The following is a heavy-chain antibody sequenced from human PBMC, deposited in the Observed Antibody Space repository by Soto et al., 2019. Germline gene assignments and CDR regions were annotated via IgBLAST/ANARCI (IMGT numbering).Heavy chain of an antibody. CDR3: ARDPYSGYDYYYYGMDV. Sequence: GGSLRLSCAAPGFTFSSYSMNWVRQAPGKGLEWVSYISSSSSTIYYADSVKGRFTISRDNAKNSLYLQMNSLRDEDTAVYYCARDPYSGYDYYYYGMDVWGQGTTVTVSS. V-gene: IGHV3-48*02. J-gene: IGHJ6*02. D-gene: IGHD5-12*01. CDR1: GFTFSSYS. CDR2: ISSSSSTI.